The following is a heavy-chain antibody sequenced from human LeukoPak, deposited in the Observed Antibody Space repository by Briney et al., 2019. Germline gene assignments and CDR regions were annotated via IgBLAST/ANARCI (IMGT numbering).Heavy chain of an antibody. CDR3: ARDRDDFFFDP. Sequence: SVKVSCKASGGTFSSYAISWVRQAPGQGLEWMGGIIPIFGTANYAQKFQGRVTITADEPTSTAYMELSSLRSEDTAVYYCARDRDDFFFDPWGQGTLVPVSS. D-gene: IGHD3-3*01. CDR2: IIPIFGTA. V-gene: IGHV1-69*13. J-gene: IGHJ5*02. CDR1: GGTFSSYA.